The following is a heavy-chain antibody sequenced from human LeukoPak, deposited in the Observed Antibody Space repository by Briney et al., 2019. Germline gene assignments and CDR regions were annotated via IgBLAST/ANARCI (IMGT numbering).Heavy chain of an antibody. V-gene: IGHV3-23*01. Sequence: GGSLRLSCAASGFTFSSFTMSWVRQAPGKGLEWVSAISGSGGSTYYADSVKGRFTISRDNSKNTLYLQMNSLRAEDTAVYYCAKGSYYPEYFQHWGQGTLVTVSS. J-gene: IGHJ1*01. D-gene: IGHD1-26*01. CDR3: AKGSYYPEYFQH. CDR2: ISGSGGST. CDR1: GFTFSSFT.